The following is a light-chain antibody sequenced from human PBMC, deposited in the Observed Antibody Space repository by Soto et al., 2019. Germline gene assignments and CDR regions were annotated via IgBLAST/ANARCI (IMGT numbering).Light chain of an antibody. CDR1: QSINTN. V-gene: IGKV3-15*01. CDR3: QQYHHWPPKVT. Sequence: DIVMTQSPATLSVSPGERATLSCRASQSINTNLAWYQQKPGQAPRLLIYGASTRATVIPARLSGSGSGTEVTLTISGLQADDFAVYYCQQYHHWPPKVTFGPGTRVDI. CDR2: GAS. J-gene: IGKJ3*01.